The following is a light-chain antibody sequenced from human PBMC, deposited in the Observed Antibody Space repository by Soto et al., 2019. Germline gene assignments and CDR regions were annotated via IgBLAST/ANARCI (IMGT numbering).Light chain of an antibody. V-gene: IGKV3-20*01. J-gene: IGKJ1*01. CDR2: GAS. Sequence: SVLTHSPGTLSLTPGERATLSCSASPSVSNNYLAWYQQKPGQAPRLLIYGASSRATGIPDRFSGSGSGTDFTLTISRLEPEDFAVYYCQQYGSSPRTFGQGTKVDIK. CDR1: PSVSNNY. CDR3: QQYGSSPRT.